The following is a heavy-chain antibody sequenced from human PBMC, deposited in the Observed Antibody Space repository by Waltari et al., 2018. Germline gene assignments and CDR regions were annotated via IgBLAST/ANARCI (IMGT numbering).Heavy chain of an antibody. V-gene: IGHV3-30*01. CDR3: ARKGGSSWYIIGAFDI. CDR1: GFTFSSYA. Sequence: QVQLVESGGGVVQPGRSLRLSCAASGFTFSSYAMHWVRQAPGKGLEWVAVISYDGSNKYYADSVKGRFTISRDNSKNTLYLQMNSLRAEDTAVYYCARKGGSSWYIIGAFDIWGQGTMVTVSS. J-gene: IGHJ3*02. CDR2: ISYDGSNK. D-gene: IGHD6-13*01.